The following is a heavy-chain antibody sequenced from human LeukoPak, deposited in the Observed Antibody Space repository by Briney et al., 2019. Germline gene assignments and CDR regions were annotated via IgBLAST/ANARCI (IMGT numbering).Heavy chain of an antibody. CDR3: ARVRVVVAAPWFDP. V-gene: IGHV3-48*01. D-gene: IGHD2-15*01. CDR2: ISSSSSTI. Sequence: GGSLRLSCAASGFTFSSYSMNWVRQAPGKGLEWVSYISSSSSTIYYADSVKGRFTISRDNAKNSLYLQMNSLRAEDTAVYYCARVRVVVAAPWFDPWGQGTLVTVSS. J-gene: IGHJ5*02. CDR1: GFTFSSYS.